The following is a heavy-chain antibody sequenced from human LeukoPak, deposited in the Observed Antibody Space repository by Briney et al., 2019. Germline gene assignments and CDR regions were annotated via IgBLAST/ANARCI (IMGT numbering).Heavy chain of an antibody. Sequence: SETLSLTCTVSGGSISSYYWSWIRQPPGKGLEWIGCIYYSGSTNYNPSLKSRVTISVDTSKNQFSLKLSSVTAADTAVYYCARGPGRYFDYWGQGTLVTVSS. J-gene: IGHJ4*02. CDR3: ARGPGRYFDY. V-gene: IGHV4-59*01. D-gene: IGHD1-14*01. CDR1: GGSISSYY. CDR2: IYYSGST.